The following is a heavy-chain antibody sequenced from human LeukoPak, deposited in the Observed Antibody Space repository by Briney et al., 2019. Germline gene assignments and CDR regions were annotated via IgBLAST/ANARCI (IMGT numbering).Heavy chain of an antibody. V-gene: IGHV1-69*13. CDR3: ARDLGDYYDSSGYYPDAFDI. J-gene: IGHJ3*02. D-gene: IGHD3-22*01. CDR2: IIPIFGTA. Sequence: SVRVSCKASGGTFSSYAISWVRQAPGQGLEWMGGIIPIFGTANYAQKFQGRVTITADESTSTAYMELSSLRSEDTAVYYCARDLGDYYDSSGYYPDAFDIWGQGTMVTVSS. CDR1: GGTFSSYA.